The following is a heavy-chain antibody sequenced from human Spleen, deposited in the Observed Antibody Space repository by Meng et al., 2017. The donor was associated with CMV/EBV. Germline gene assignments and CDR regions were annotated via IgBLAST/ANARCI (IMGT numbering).Heavy chain of an antibody. V-gene: IGHV3-66*01. Sequence: EVQLVESGGGLVQPGECLRLSCAASGFSVNYKYMSWVRQAPAKGLEWICIIYRDDETHYVDSVKGRFTISRDNSKNTMYLQMNSLRVEDTAVYYCTADSVSNPNLDFWGRGTLVTVAS. CDR2: IYRDDET. J-gene: IGHJ4*02. CDR1: GFSVNYKY. CDR3: TADSVSNPNLDF. D-gene: IGHD2-8*01.